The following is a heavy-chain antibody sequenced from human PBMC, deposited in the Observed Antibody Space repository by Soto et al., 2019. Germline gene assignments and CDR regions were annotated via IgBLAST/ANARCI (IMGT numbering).Heavy chain of an antibody. Sequence: GGSLRLSCAASGFIFNTYSMNWLRQAPGKGLEWVSYISSSSSTIYYADSVKGRFTISRDNAKNSLFLQMNSLRDEDTAVYYCARDNYVIDYWGQGTLVTVSS. J-gene: IGHJ4*02. V-gene: IGHV3-48*02. CDR1: GFIFNTYS. CDR3: ARDNYVIDY. CDR2: ISSSSSTI. D-gene: IGHD3-10*02.